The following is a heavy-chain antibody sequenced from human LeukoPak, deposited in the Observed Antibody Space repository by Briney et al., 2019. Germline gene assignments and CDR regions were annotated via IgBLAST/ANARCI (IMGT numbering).Heavy chain of an antibody. CDR2: ISYDGNTK. Sequence: PGGSLRLSCAASGFTFSNYGMHGVRQAPGKGLEWVSIISYDGNTKYYEDSVWGRFTISRDNSKNTMDLQMDSLRVDDTAVYSCARDLNAEKTGLPYGADCWGQGSLVTVSS. V-gene: IGHV3-33*01. CDR1: GFTFSNYG. J-gene: IGHJ4*02. CDR3: ARDLNAEKTGLPYGADC. D-gene: IGHD1-1*01.